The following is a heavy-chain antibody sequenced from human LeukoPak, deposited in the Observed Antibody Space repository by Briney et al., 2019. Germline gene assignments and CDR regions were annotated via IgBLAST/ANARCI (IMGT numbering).Heavy chain of an antibody. D-gene: IGHD3-16*01. J-gene: IGHJ5*02. Sequence: PSETLSLTCAGYGGSLSGYYWSWIRPPPGNGLEWIGHIYTSRTNTYKPSLKSRVTISDNTSKKQFSLRMDSVTAADTAVYKGARARIKRFGDFFTVPTIYDPWGQGTHVTVPS. CDR1: GGSLSGYY. V-gene: IGHV4-59*10. CDR2: IYTSRTN. CDR3: ARARIKRFGDFFTVPTIYDP.